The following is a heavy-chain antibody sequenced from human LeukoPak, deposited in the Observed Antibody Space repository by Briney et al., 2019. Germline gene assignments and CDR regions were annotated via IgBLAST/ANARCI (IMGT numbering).Heavy chain of an antibody. V-gene: IGHV4-39*07. J-gene: IGHJ4*02. CDR3: ARDPGRGGSGSYYNV. Sequence: MSSETLSLTCTVSGGSISSSSYYWGWIRQPPGKGLEWIGSIYYSGSTYYNPSLKSRVTISVDTSKNQFSLKLSSVTAADTAVYYCARDPGRGGSGSYYNVWGQGTLVTVSS. D-gene: IGHD3-10*01. CDR1: GGSISSSSYY. CDR2: IYYSGST.